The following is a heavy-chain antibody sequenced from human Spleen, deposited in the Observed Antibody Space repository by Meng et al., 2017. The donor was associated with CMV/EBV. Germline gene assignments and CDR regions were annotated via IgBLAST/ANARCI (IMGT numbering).Heavy chain of an antibody. Sequence: GGSLRLSCAASGFTLSDYGMHWVRQPPGKGLEWVAVIWYDGINKFYGDSVKDRFTISRDNYKNTLYLQMNTVRAEDTAVYYCAKALGVTHALALWGQGTMVTVSS. D-gene: IGHD2-15*01. CDR3: AKALGVTHALAL. J-gene: IGHJ3*01. CDR2: IWYDGINK. CDR1: GFTLSDYG. V-gene: IGHV3-33*06.